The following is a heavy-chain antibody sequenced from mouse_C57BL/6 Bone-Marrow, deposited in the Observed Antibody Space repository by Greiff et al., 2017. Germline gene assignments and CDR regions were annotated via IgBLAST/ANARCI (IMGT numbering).Heavy chain of an antibody. CDR3: AKNWGYGSSYGYAMDY. CDR1: GFSLTSYG. J-gene: IGHJ4*01. D-gene: IGHD1-1*01. Sequence: VQLVESGPGLVQPSQSLSITCTVSGFSLTSYGVHWVRQSPGKGLEWLGVIWRGGSTDYNAAFISRLSITKDNSKSQVFFKMNSLQADDTAIYYCAKNWGYGSSYGYAMDYWGQGTSVTVSS. V-gene: IGHV2-5*01. CDR2: IWRGGST.